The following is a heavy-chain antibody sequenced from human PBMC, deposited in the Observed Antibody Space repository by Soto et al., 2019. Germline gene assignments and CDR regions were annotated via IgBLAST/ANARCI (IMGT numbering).Heavy chain of an antibody. CDR3: ASGRLVSRYYGLDV. CDR1: GGSMIDYY. V-gene: IGHV4-4*07. CDR2: IFTSGNT. D-gene: IGHD6-6*01. J-gene: IGHJ6*02. Sequence: SETLSLTCTVSGGSMIDYYWSWIRQPAGKGLEWIGRIFTSGNTNYNPSLRSRLTMSVDTSTNQVSLRPNSVTAADTAVNYCASGRLVSRYYGLDVWGQGTTDTVSS.